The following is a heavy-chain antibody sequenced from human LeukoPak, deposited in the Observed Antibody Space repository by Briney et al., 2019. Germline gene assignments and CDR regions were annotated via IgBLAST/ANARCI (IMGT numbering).Heavy chain of an antibody. V-gene: IGHV4-59*01. CDR3: ARLYQQSKWKYYYYYMDV. CDR1: GASFSTNY. CDR2: GFDSGST. Sequence: SETLSLTCSVSGASFSTNYWSWIRQPPGRGLEWIGYGFDSGSTNYNPSLKSRVTISVDTSTKHFSLRLSSVTAADKAVYYCARLYQQSKWKYYYYYMDVWGKGTAVTVSS. J-gene: IGHJ6*03. D-gene: IGHD1-1*01.